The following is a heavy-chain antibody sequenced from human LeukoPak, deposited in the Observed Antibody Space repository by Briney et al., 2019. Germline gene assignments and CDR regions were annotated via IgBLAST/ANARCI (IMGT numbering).Heavy chain of an antibody. CDR2: IYSTGIT. CDR1: GGSINNYY. CDR3: ARGGLFAFDI. Sequence: SETLSLTCTISGGSINNYYRSWIRQSPEKGLELIGYIYSTGITNYNPSLKSRVAISVDTSRNQFSLRLTSVTAADTAIFYCARGGLFAFDIWGQGTTVIVSS. J-gene: IGHJ3*02. V-gene: IGHV4-59*01.